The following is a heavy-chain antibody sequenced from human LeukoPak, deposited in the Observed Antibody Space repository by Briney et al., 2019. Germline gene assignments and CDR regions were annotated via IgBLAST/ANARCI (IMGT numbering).Heavy chain of an antibody. Sequence: GGSLRLSCAASGFTFDDYAMHWVRQAPGKGLEWVSGISWNSGSIGYADSVKGRFTISRDNAKNSLYLQMNSLRAEDTALYYCAKAVPGGYFDCWGQGTLVTVSS. CDR3: AKAVPGGYFDC. V-gene: IGHV3-9*01. CDR1: GFTFDDYA. CDR2: ISWNSGSI. J-gene: IGHJ4*02. D-gene: IGHD1-14*01.